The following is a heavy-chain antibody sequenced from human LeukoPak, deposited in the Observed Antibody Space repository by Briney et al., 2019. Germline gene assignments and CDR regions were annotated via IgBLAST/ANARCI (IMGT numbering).Heavy chain of an antibody. D-gene: IGHD3-22*01. Sequence: PSETLSLTCTVSSGSISSYSWSWIRQPPGKGLEWICYIYYSGDTSYNPSPKSRVIMSVDTSKNQFSLKLSSVTAADTAVYYCARHGTLPYYYDSSGYPFLDYWGQGTLVTVSS. CDR2: IYYSGDT. CDR3: ARHGTLPYYYDSSGYPFLDY. V-gene: IGHV4-59*08. J-gene: IGHJ4*02. CDR1: SGSISSYS.